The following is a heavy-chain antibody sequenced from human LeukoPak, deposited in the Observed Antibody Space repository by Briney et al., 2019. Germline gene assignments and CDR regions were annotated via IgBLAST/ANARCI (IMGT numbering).Heavy chain of an antibody. D-gene: IGHD3-22*01. CDR3: AKDLGDYYDSSGGDY. CDR1: GFTFSSYA. J-gene: IGHJ4*02. V-gene: IGHV3-23*01. CDR2: ISGSGGST. Sequence: GGSLRLSCAASGFTFSSYAMSWVRQAPGKGLEWVSAISGSGGSTYYADSVKGRFTISRDNSKNTLYLQMNSLRAEDTAVYYCAKDLGDYYDSSGGDYWGQGTLVTVSS.